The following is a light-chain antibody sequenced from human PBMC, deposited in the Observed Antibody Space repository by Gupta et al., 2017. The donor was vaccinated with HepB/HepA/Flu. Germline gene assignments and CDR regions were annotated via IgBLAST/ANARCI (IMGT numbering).Light chain of an antibody. CDR3: TTWAAGWLV. V-gene: IGLV4-69*01. Sequence: HPVLTQSPSASASLGASVKLTCTLTSGHSRYAIAWHQQQPEKDPRYLRKLLIDGSHRKGDGISDRFSGSSSGAAPSLTISSLQSEEEADYYCTTWAAGWLVFGGGTKLTVL. CDR1: SGHSRYA. J-gene: IGLJ3*02. CDR2: LLIDGSH.